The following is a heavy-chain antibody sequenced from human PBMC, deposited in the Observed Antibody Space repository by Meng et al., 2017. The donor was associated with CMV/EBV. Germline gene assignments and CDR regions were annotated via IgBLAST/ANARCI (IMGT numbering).Heavy chain of an antibody. V-gene: IGHV1-69*05. CDR2: IIPIFGTA. CDR3: AREDRAYYYDSSGYPPHFDY. J-gene: IGHJ4*02. Sequence: SVKDSCKASGGTFSSYAISWVRQAPGQGLEWMGGIIPIFGTANYAQKFQGRVTITTDESTSTAYMELSSLRSEDTAVYYCAREDRAYYYDSSGYPPHFDYWGQGTLVTVSS. CDR1: GGTFSSYA. D-gene: IGHD3-22*01.